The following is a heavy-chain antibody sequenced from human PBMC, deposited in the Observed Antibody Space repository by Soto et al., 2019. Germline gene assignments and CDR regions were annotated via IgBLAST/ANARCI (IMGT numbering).Heavy chain of an antibody. CDR3: ARDRYCSGGSCSWGMDV. CDR2: IKQDGSEK. J-gene: IGHJ6*02. CDR1: GFTFSSYW. V-gene: IGHV3-7*01. D-gene: IGHD2-15*01. Sequence: GGSLRLSCAASGFTFSSYWMSWVRQAPGKGLEWVANIKQDGSEKYYVDSVKGRFTISRDNAKNSLYLQMNSLRAEDTAVYYCARDRYCSGGSCSWGMDVWGQGTTVTVSS.